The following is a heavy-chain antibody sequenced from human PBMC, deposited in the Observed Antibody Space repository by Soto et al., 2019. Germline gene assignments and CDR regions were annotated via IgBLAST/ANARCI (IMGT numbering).Heavy chain of an antibody. CDR1: GFTFTSSA. Sequence: ASVKVSCKASGFTFTSSAMQWVRQARGQRLEWIGWIVVGSGNTNYAQKFQERVTITRDMSTSTAYMELSSLRSEDTAVYYCAAGGNGELLAFDIWGQGTMVTVSS. V-gene: IGHV1-58*02. J-gene: IGHJ3*02. D-gene: IGHD1-26*01. CDR2: IVVGSGNT. CDR3: AAGGNGELLAFDI.